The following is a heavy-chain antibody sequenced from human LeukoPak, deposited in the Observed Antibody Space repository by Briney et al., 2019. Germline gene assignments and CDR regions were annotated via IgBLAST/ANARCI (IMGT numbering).Heavy chain of an antibody. Sequence: PSETLSLTCAVYGGSFSGYYWSWIRQPPGKGLEWIGEINHSGSTNYNPSLKSRVTISVDTSKNQFSLKLSSVTAADTAAYYCARRQLWSYYFDYWGQGTLVTVSS. D-gene: IGHD5-18*01. J-gene: IGHJ4*02. V-gene: IGHV4-34*01. CDR2: INHSGST. CDR3: ARRQLWSYYFDY. CDR1: GGSFSGYY.